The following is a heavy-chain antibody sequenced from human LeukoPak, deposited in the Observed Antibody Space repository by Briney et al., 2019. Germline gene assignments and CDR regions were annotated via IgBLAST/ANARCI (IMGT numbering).Heavy chain of an antibody. Sequence: GSSVKVSCKASGGTLSSYGISWVRQAPGQGLEWMGWINPNSGGTNYAQKFQGRVTMTRDTSISTAYMELSRLRSDDTAVYYCARDYGDYGKDYWGQGTLVTVSS. D-gene: IGHD4-17*01. CDR3: ARDYGDYGKDY. J-gene: IGHJ4*02. CDR2: INPNSGGT. CDR1: GGTLSSYG. V-gene: IGHV1-2*02.